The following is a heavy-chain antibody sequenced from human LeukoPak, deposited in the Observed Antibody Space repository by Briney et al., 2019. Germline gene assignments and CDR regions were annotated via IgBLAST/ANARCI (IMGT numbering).Heavy chain of an antibody. CDR2: IKQDGSEE. CDR3: ASSYGSALDI. V-gene: IGHV3-7*01. Sequence: GRSLRLSCAGSGITFSDYWMSWVRQAPGKGLEWVANIKQDGSEEVYVDSVKGRFTISTDSAKNSLYLQMNSLRAEDTAVYYCASSYGSALDIWGQGTMVSVSS. D-gene: IGHD3-16*01. CDR1: GITFSDYW. J-gene: IGHJ3*02.